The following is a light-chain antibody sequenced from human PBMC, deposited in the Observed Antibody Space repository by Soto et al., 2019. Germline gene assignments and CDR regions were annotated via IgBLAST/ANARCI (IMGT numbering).Light chain of an antibody. Sequence: TQCAATLSVSPAESATLSCRASQCLXTNIGWYEQKPGQATRVLIXGASTRANGIPARFSGSGSGTDFALIISRLKPEDFAVYYCHQYGSSPPWTFGQGTKVDIK. V-gene: IGKV3-20*01. CDR1: QCLXTN. CDR3: HQYGSSPPWT. CDR2: GAS. J-gene: IGKJ1*01.